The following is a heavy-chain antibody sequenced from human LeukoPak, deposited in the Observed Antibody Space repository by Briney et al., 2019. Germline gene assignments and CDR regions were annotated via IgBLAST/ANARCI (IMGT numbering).Heavy chain of an antibody. CDR1: GYTFTGYY. CDR2: INPNSGGT. CDR3: ARAPLPPITMVRGVIIRPFDY. D-gene: IGHD3-10*01. J-gene: IGHJ4*02. V-gene: IGHV1-2*02. Sequence: ASVKVSCKASGYTFTGYYMHWVRQAPGQGLEWMGWINPNSGGTNYAQKLQGRVTMTTDTSTSTAYMELRSLRSDDTAVYYCARAPLPPITMVRGVIIRPFDYWGQGTLVTVSS.